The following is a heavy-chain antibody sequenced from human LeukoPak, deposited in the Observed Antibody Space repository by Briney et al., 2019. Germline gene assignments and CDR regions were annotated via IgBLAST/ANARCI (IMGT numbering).Heavy chain of an antibody. V-gene: IGHV3-23*01. CDR1: GLTFNNFA. Sequence: GSLRLSCSASGLTFNNFALSWVRQAPGKGLEWVSAISSAGETAFYADSVRGRFTISRDNSKNTVYLQMNTLRIEDMAIYYCAKYYYDSSASRGGFDSWGQGTLVTVSS. CDR3: AKYYYDSSASRGGFDS. CDR2: ISSAGETA. J-gene: IGHJ4*02. D-gene: IGHD3-22*01.